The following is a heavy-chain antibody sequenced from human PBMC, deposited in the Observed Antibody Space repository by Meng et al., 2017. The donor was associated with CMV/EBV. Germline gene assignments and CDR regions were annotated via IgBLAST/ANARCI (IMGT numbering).Heavy chain of an antibody. J-gene: IGHJ4*02. CDR1: GFLLITSGVG. Sequence: SGPTLVKPTQTFTLTCTFSGFLLITSGVGVGWIRQPPGKALEWLAVIYWNGDKRYRPSLESRLSITRDTSKNQVVLTMTNMDPVDTATYYCAHRSNFYGSGSRSFDYWGQGTLVTVSS. V-gene: IGHV2-5*01. CDR3: AHRSNFYGSGSRSFDY. D-gene: IGHD3-10*01. CDR2: IYWNGDK.